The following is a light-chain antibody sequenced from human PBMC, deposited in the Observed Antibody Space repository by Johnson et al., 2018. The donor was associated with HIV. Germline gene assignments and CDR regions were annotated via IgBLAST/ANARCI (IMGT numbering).Light chain of an antibody. V-gene: IGLV1-51*01. CDR2: AND. CDR3: GTWDTILQTFV. J-gene: IGLJ1*01. CDR1: SSNIGNNY. Sequence: QSVLTQPPSVSAAPGQKVTISCSGSSSNIGNNYVSWYQQLPGRAPKVLISANDKRPSAIPDRFSGSKSGTSATLGIAGLQTGDEADYFCGTWDTILQTFVFGTGTEVSVL.